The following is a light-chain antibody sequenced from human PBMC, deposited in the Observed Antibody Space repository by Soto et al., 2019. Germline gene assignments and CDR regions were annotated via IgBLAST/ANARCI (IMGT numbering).Light chain of an antibody. CDR3: QQYNNGPPWT. V-gene: IGKV3-15*01. Sequence: ETVMTQSPATLSVSPGERATLSCRASQSVSSNLAWYQHKPGQAPRLLMYGVSTRATGIPARFSGSGSGTEFTLTISSLQSEDFAVYYCQQYNNGPPWTFGQGTKVEIK. CDR2: GVS. CDR1: QSVSSN. J-gene: IGKJ1*01.